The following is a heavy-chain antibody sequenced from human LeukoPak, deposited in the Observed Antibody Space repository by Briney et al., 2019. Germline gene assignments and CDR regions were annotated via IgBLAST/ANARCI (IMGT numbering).Heavy chain of an antibody. CDR1: GFTFSSYS. Sequence: PGGSLRLSCAASGFTFSSYSMTWVRQAPGKGLEWVSYISSSSSTIYYADSVKGRFTISRDNAKNSLYLQMNSLRDEDTAVYYCARDHRHIAAQILLPYYYGMDVWGQGTTVTVSS. CDR3: ARDHRHIAAQILLPYYYGMDV. V-gene: IGHV3-48*02. D-gene: IGHD6-13*01. CDR2: ISSSSSTI. J-gene: IGHJ6*02.